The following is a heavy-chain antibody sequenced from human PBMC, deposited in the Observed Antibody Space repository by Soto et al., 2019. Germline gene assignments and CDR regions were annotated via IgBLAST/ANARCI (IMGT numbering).Heavy chain of an antibody. Sequence: SQTLSLTCAIFGDSVSSKSVAWNWIRQSPSRGLEWLGRTYYRSKWFHGYAISLTGRITINPDTSKNQFSLQLNSVTPEDTAVYYCANWRFDSWGPGTQVTVAS. V-gene: IGHV6-1*01. D-gene: IGHD1-1*01. CDR1: GDSVSSKSVA. CDR2: TYYRSKWFH. CDR3: ANWRFDS. J-gene: IGHJ4*02.